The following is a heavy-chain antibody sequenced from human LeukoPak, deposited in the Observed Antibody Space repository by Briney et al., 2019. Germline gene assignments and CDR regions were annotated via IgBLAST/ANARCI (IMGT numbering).Heavy chain of an antibody. CDR1: GYTFTSYY. D-gene: IGHD6-19*01. CDR3: AKGTGSGWQGPTYYFDY. J-gene: IGHJ4*02. CDR2: INPNSGGT. Sequence: ASVKVSCKASGYTFTSYYMHWVRQAPGQGLEWMGWINPNSGGTNYAQKFQGRVTMTRDTSISTAYMELSRLRSDDTAVYYCAKGTGSGWQGPTYYFDYWGQGTLVTVSS. V-gene: IGHV1-2*02.